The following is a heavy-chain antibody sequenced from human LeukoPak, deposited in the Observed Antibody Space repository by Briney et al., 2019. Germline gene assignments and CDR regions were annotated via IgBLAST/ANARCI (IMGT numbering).Heavy chain of an antibody. D-gene: IGHD6-19*01. J-gene: IGHJ5*02. V-gene: IGHV3-53*01. Sequence: GGSLRLSCAASGFTVSSNYMSWVRQAPGKGLEWVSVIYSGGSTYYADSVKGRFTISRDNSKNTLYLQMNSLRAEDTAVYYCARDPYSSGWYDHWGQGTLVTVSS. CDR1: GFTVSSNY. CDR3: ARDPYSSGWYDH. CDR2: IYSGGST.